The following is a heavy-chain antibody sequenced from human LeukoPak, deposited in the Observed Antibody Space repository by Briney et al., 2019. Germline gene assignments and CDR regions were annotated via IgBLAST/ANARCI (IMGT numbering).Heavy chain of an antibody. V-gene: IGHV3-74*01. D-gene: IGHD2-21*02. CDR2: IYTDGTTK. J-gene: IGHJ3*02. CDR3: ASLVVTDDWAFDI. CDR1: GFAFSRYW. Sequence: GGSLRLSCAASGFAFSRYWMHWIRQAPGKGLVWVSAIYTDGTTKRYADSVKGRFTISRDNAKNTLYLQMNSLSVEDTAVYYCASLVVTDDWAFDIWGQGTMDSVPS.